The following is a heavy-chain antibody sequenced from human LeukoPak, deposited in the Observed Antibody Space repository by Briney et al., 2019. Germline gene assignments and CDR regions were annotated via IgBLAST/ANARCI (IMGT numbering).Heavy chain of an antibody. CDR3: ARQWDYDFWSVYIPGCYYVMDV. D-gene: IGHD3-3*01. CDR2: IYPGDSDT. V-gene: IGHV5-51*01. J-gene: IGHJ6*02. Sequence: GESLKISCKASGYRFTSYWIGWVRQMPGKGLEWMGIIYPGDSDTRYSPSFQGQVTISADKSISTAYLQWSSLKASDTAMYYCARQWDYDFWSVYIPGCYYVMDVGGQETTVTLSS. CDR1: GYRFTSYW.